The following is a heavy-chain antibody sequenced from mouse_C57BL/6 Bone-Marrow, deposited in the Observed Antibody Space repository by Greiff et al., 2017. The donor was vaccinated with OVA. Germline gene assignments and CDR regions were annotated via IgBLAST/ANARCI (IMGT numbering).Heavy chain of an antibody. CDR3: ARNYNSNYPFAY. D-gene: IGHD2-5*01. V-gene: IGHV2-2*01. J-gene: IGHJ3*01. Sequence: QVQLQQSGPGLVQPSQSLSITCTVSGFSLTSYGVHWVRQSPGKGLEWLGVIWSGGSTDYNAAFISRLSISKDNSKSQVFVKMNSLQADDTAIYYCARNYNSNYPFAYWGQGTLVTVSA. CDR1: GFSLTSYG. CDR2: IWSGGST.